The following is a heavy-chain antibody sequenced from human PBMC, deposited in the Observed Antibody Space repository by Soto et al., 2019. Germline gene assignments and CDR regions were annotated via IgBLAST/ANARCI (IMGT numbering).Heavy chain of an antibody. Sequence: SVKVYCKASGGTFSSYAISWVRQAPGQGLEWMGGIIPIFGTANYAQKFQGRVTITADESTSTAYMELSSLRSEDTAVYYCARAHDVKQRSYNWFDPWGQGTLVTVSS. CDR3: ARAHDVKQRSYNWFDP. CDR2: IIPIFGTA. J-gene: IGHJ5*02. D-gene: IGHD6-25*01. CDR1: GGTFSSYA. V-gene: IGHV1-69*13.